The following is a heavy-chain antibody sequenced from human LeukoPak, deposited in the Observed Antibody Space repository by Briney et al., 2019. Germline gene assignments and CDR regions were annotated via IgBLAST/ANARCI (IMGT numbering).Heavy chain of an antibody. CDR2: IYTSGST. Sequence: SETLSLTCTVSGGSISSGSYYWSWIRQPAGTGLEWIGRIYTSGSTNYNPSLKSRVTISVDTSKNQFSLKLSSVTAADTAVYYCARDKGVVVPAAIPGTYYYYYYMDVWGKGTTVTVSS. V-gene: IGHV4-61*02. CDR1: GGSISSGSYY. J-gene: IGHJ6*03. CDR3: ARDKGVVVPAAIPGTYYYYYYMDV. D-gene: IGHD2-2*02.